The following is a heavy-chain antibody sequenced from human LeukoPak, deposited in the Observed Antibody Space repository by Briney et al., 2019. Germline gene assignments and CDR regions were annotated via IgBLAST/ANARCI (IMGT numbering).Heavy chain of an antibody. D-gene: IGHD4-17*01. J-gene: IGHJ5*02. CDR3: ARGTLGHYGDYVGWFDP. CDR2: INWNGGST. CDR1: GFTFDDYG. Sequence: PGGSLRLSCAASGFTFDDYGMSWVRQAPGKGLEWVSGINWNGGSTGYADSVKGRFTISRDNAKNSLYLQMNSLRAEDTALYHCARGTLGHYGDYVGWFDPWGQGTLVTVSS. V-gene: IGHV3-20*01.